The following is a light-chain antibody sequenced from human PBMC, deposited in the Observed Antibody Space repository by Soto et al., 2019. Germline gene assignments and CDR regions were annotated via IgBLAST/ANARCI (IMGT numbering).Light chain of an antibody. V-gene: IGKV1-5*01. CDR3: QQYNSYWT. CDR1: QSISSW. J-gene: IGKJ1*01. Sequence: DIQMTQSPSTLSASVGDRVTITCRASQSISSWLAWYQQKPGKAPKLLIYDASTLKGGVPSRFSGSGSGTEVTLTISSLQPDDFATYYCQQYNSYWTFGQGTEVEIK. CDR2: DAS.